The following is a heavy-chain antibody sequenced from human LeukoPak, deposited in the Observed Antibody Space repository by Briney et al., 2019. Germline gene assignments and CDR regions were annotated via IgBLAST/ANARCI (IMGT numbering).Heavy chain of an antibody. J-gene: IGHJ3*02. D-gene: IGHD3-22*01. CDR3: ARDFYDSSGYPLGDI. V-gene: IGHV3-23*01. CDR2: TSSSDPGT. CDR1: GFPLSSYA. Sequence: GGSLRLSCAASGFPLSSYAMSWVRQGPGKGLEWVAATSSSDPGTYHADSVRGRFTISRDNSKNTLYLQMNSLRAEDTAVYYCARDFYDSSGYPLGDIWGQGTMVTVSS.